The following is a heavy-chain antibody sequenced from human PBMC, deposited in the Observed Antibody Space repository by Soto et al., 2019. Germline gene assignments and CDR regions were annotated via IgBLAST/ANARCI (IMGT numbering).Heavy chain of an antibody. Sequence: GGSLRLSCAASGFTFSSYAMHWVRQAPGKGLEWVAVISYDGSNKYYADSVKGRFTISRDNSKNTLYLQMNSLRAEDTAVYYCERGARPLSYGYVLGYWGQGTLVTVSS. V-gene: IGHV3-30-3*01. CDR3: ERGARPLSYGYVLGY. CDR2: ISYDGSNK. CDR1: GFTFSSYA. D-gene: IGHD5-18*01. J-gene: IGHJ4*02.